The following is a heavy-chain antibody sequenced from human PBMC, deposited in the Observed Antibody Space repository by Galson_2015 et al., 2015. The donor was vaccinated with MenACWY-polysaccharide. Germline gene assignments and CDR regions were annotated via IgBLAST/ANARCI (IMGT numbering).Heavy chain of an antibody. J-gene: IGHJ3*02. CDR2: IQYDGSNK. V-gene: IGHV3-33*01. CDR3: AREGSRIVFHAFDI. CDR1: GSRFSNSG. D-gene: IGHD2-2*01. Sequence: SLRLSFAASGSRFSNSGMHWVRQAPGKGLEWVAVIQYDGSNKVYADSVKGRFTISRDNSKNTVFLEMNTLGVEDTPVYYCAREGSRIVFHAFDIWGQGTMVTVSS.